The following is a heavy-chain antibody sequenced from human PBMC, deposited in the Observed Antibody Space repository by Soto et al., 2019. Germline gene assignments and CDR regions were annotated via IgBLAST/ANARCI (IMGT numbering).Heavy chain of an antibody. D-gene: IGHD3-16*02. Sequence: GGSLRLSCAASGFTFSSYAMSWVRQAPGKGLEWVSAISGSGGSTYYADSVKGRFTISRDNSKNTLYLQMNSLRAEDTAVYYCAKFLTFGGVIGPGTHWGQGTLVTVSS. CDR2: ISGSGGST. CDR1: GFTFSSYA. J-gene: IGHJ4*02. V-gene: IGHV3-23*01. CDR3: AKFLTFGGVIGPGTH.